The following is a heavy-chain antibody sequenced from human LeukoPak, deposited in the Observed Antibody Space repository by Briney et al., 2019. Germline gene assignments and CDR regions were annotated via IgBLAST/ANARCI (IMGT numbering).Heavy chain of an antibody. CDR1: GYTLTELS. CDR2: FDPEDGET. V-gene: IGHV1-24*01. CDR3: ATTRYCSGGSCGYFDY. D-gene: IGHD2-15*01. Sequence: ASVKVSCKVSGYTLTELSMHWVRQAPGKGLEWMGGFDPEDGETIYAQKFQGRVTMTEDTSTDTAYMELSSLRSEDTAVYYCATTRYCSGGSCGYFDYWGQGTLVTVSS. J-gene: IGHJ4*02.